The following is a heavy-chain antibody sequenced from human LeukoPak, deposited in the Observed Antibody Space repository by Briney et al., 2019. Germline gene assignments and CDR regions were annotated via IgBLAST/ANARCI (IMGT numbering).Heavy chain of an antibody. CDR1: GGSISSYY. J-gene: IGHJ4*02. CDR2: IYTSGST. CDR3: ARVADVDTAMVFDY. D-gene: IGHD5-18*01. V-gene: IGHV4-4*07. Sequence: PSETLSLTCTVSGGSISSYYWSWIRQPTGKGLEWLGRIYTSGSTNYNPSLKSRVTMSVDTSKNQFSLKLSSVTAADTAVYYCARVADVDTAMVFDYWGQGTLVTVSS.